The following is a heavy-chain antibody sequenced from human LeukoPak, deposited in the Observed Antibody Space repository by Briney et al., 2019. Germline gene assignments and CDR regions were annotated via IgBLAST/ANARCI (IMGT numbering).Heavy chain of an antibody. Sequence: PGESLKISCKGSGYSFTSYWISWVRQMPGKGLEWMGRIDPSDSYTNYSPSFQGHVTISADKSISTAYLQWSSLKASDTAMYYCARRYYDILTGYYDAFDMWGQGTMVTVSS. D-gene: IGHD3-9*01. CDR2: IDPSDSYT. V-gene: IGHV5-10-1*01. CDR1: GYSFTSYW. J-gene: IGHJ3*02. CDR3: ARRYYDILTGYYDAFDM.